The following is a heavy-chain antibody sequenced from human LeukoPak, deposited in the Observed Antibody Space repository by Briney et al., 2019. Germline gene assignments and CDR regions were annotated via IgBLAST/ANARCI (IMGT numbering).Heavy chain of an antibody. J-gene: IGHJ4*02. CDR1: GFTFSSYW. CDR2: IKQDGSEK. Sequence: GGSLRLSCAASGFTFSSYWMSWVRQAPGKGLEWVANIKQDGSEKYYVDSVKGRFTLSRDNAKNSLYLQMSSLRAEDTAVYYCARFGTYLDYFDNWGQGSLATVSS. CDR3: ARFGTYLDYFDN. D-gene: IGHD1-26*01. V-gene: IGHV3-7*01.